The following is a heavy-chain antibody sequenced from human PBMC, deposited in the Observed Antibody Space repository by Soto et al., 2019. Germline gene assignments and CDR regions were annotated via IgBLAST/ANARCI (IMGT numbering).Heavy chain of an antibody. V-gene: IGHV4-31*03. CDR1: GGSINSDGYY. D-gene: IGHD5-18*01. CDR2: INYSGAT. Sequence: QVHLQESGPGLVKPSQTLSLTCTVSGGSINSDGYYWSWIRQHPEKGLEWIGYINYSGATYYNPSLKSRLTISADTSKNQFSLQLTSVIAEDTALYYCARESYSFGRAFDIWGHGTLVTVSS. J-gene: IGHJ4*01. CDR3: ARESYSFGRAFDI.